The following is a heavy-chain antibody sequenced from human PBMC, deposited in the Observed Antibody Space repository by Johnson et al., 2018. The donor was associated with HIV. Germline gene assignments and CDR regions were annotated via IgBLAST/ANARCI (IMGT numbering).Heavy chain of an antibody. CDR1: GFTVSSNY. J-gene: IGHJ3*02. D-gene: IGHD6-19*01. V-gene: IGHV3-53*01. CDR3: ARAAVAAPSAFDI. Sequence: VQLVESGGGLIQPWGSLRLSCAASGFTVSSNYMSWVRQAPGKGLEWVSVIYSGGSIYYTDSVKGRFTISRDNAKNSLYLQMNSLRAGDTAVYYCARAAVAAPSAFDIWGQGTMVTVSS. CDR2: IYSGGSI.